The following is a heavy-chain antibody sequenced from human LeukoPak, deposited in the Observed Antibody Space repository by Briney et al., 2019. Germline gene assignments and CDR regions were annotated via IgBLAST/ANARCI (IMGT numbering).Heavy chain of an antibody. CDR1: GFTFSDHY. V-gene: IGHV3-72*01. Sequence: PWGSLRLSCVASGFTFSDHYIDWVRQAPGKGLEWVGRIRKKANSYTTDYAASVKGRFTISTDDSNNSVHLPMTSLKTEDTAVYFCARVLKRNMLWFDFLGQGTLVTVSS. D-gene: IGHD1/OR15-1a*01. CDR2: IRKKANSYTT. J-gene: IGHJ5*01. CDR3: ARVLKRNMLWFDF.